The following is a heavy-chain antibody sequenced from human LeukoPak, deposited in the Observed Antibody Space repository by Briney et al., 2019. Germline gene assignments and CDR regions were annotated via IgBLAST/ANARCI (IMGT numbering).Heavy chain of an antibody. CDR1: GYTFTSYA. V-gene: IGHV1-3*01. D-gene: IGHD3-3*01. CDR2: INAGNGNT. Sequence: ASVKVSCKASGYTFTSYAMHWVRQAPGQRLEWMGWINAGNGNTKYSQKSQGRVTITRDTSASTAYMELSSLRSEDTAVYYCARRLTISGVVPTLDYYYYMDVWGTGTTVTVSS. CDR3: ARRLTISGVVPTLDYYYYMDV. J-gene: IGHJ6*03.